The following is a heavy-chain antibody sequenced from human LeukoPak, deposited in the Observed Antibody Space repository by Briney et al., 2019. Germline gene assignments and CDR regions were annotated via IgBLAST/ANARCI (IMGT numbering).Heavy chain of an antibody. D-gene: IGHD6-13*01. CDR3: AVIYGSSWP. CDR2: IKQDGSEK. Sequence: GGSLRLSCAASGFTFSTYWMTWVRQAPGKGLEWVANIKQDGSEKYYVDSVKGRFTISRDNAKNSLYLQMNSLRAEDTAVYYCAVIYGSSWPWGQGTLVTVSS. CDR1: GFTFSTYW. J-gene: IGHJ5*02. V-gene: IGHV3-7*02.